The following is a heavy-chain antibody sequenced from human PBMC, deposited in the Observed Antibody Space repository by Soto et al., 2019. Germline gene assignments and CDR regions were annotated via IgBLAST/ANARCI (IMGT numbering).Heavy chain of an antibody. Sequence: GGSLRLSCAVSGFPFSSYVMTWVRQAPGKGLEWVAVISGGGGSTNYGESGKGRFTISRDNSENTLYLQMNSLRDEDTAVYYCAKAVTLVRGINPYSYGLDVWGQGTTVTVSS. CDR2: ISGGGGST. CDR3: AKAVTLVRGINPYSYGLDV. D-gene: IGHD3-10*01. V-gene: IGHV3-23*01. CDR1: GFPFSSYV. J-gene: IGHJ6*02.